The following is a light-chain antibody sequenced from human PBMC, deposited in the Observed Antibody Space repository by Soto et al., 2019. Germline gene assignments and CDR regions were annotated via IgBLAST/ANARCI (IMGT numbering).Light chain of an antibody. CDR1: QSVSSN. CDR3: QQYNNWPLT. J-gene: IGKJ1*01. Sequence: EIVLTQPPGTLSLSPGERATLSCRASQSVSSNLAWYQQKPGQAPRLLIYGASTRATGIPARFSGSGSGTEFTLTISSLQSEDFAVYYCQQYNNWPLTFGQGTKVDIK. V-gene: IGKV3-15*01. CDR2: GAS.